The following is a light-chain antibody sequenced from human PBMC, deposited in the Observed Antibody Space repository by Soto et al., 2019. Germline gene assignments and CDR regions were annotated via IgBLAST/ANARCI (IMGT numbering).Light chain of an antibody. CDR1: QSISSY. Sequence: DIQMTQPPSSLSASVVDRVTITCRASQSISSYLNWYQQKPGKDPKLLIYAASSLQSGVPSRLSGSGSGTDFTLTISSLQPDDFATYYGPQSYRTPTFGPGTQVDIK. V-gene: IGKV1-39*01. CDR2: AAS. CDR3: PQSYRTPT. J-gene: IGKJ3*01.